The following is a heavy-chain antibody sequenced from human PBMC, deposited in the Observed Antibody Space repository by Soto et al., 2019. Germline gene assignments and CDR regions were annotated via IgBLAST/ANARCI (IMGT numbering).Heavy chain of an antibody. Sequence: PSETLSLTCAVYGGSFSGYYWSWIRQPPGKGLEWIGEINHSGSTNYNPSLKSRVTISVDTSKNQFSLKLSSVTAADTAVYYCARAKVAARPWYWGQGTLVTVS. J-gene: IGHJ4*02. CDR3: ARAKVAARPWY. CDR2: INHSGST. D-gene: IGHD6-6*01. CDR1: GGSFSGYY. V-gene: IGHV4-34*01.